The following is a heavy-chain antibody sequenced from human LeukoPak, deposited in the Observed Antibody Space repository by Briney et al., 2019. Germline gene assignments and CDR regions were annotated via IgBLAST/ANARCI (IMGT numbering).Heavy chain of an antibody. Sequence: PSESLSLTCAVSGGSLSNYYWSWVRQSPGKGLDWIGEINNIGTLNYNPSLMSGFTISVKKSKNQSFLRLSALTAADPPGYYFARRWNYGRTYYIHVGGKGATLSLPS. CDR2: INNIGTL. CDR1: GGSLSNYY. D-gene: IGHD1-7*01. J-gene: IGHJ6*03. V-gene: IGHV4-34*01. CDR3: ARRWNYGRTYYIHV.